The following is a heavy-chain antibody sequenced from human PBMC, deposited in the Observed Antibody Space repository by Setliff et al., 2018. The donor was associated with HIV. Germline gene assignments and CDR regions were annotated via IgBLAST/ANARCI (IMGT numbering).Heavy chain of an antibody. CDR3: ARHRSYGDYDPNWFDP. CDR2: IHYSGSI. CDR1: GGSISRYY. J-gene: IGHJ5*02. V-gene: IGHV4-59*08. Sequence: PSETLSLTCSVSGGSISRYYWSWIRQPPGKGLEWIGFIHYSGSINYNPSLRSRVTISGDTSKNQFSLKVNSVTAADTGIYYCARHRSYGDYDPNWFDPWGQGTLVTVSS. D-gene: IGHD4-17*01.